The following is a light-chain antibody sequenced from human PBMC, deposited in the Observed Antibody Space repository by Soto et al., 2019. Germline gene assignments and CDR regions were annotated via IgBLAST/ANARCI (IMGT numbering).Light chain of an antibody. CDR1: QRISSY. CDR3: QQSYSTPYT. CDR2: AAS. Sequence: DPQMTQSPSSLSASVGDRVTITCRASQRISSYLNWYQQKPGKAPKLLIYAASSLQSGVPSRFSGSGSGTDFTLTISSLQPEDFATYYCQQSYSTPYTFGQGTKLEIK. V-gene: IGKV1-39*01. J-gene: IGKJ2*01.